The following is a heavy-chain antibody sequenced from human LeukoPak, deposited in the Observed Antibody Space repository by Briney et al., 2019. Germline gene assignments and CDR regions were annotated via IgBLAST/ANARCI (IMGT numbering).Heavy chain of an antibody. V-gene: IGHV3-7*05. D-gene: IGHD6-19*01. CDR1: GFTFSSSW. CDR2: IGADGGVR. Sequence: GGSLRLSCAASGFTFSSSWMSWVRQAPGKGLEWVAKIGADGGVRNYVDSVKGRFTISRDNAKNSLYLQMDSLRAEDTAVYYCARDPLYGSGAWGQGTLVTVSS. CDR3: ARDPLYGSGA. J-gene: IGHJ5*02.